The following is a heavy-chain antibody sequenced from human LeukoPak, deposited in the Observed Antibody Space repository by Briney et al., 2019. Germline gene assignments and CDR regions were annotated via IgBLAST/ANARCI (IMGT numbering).Heavy chain of an antibody. Sequence: PSETLSLTCAVYGGSFSGYYWSWIRQPPGKGLEWIGEINLSGSTNYNPSLKSRITISVDTSKNQFSLKLSSVTAADTAVYYCARDLRDCSSTSCYSYYYYGMDVWGQGTTVTVSS. V-gene: IGHV4-34*01. CDR1: GGSFSGYY. J-gene: IGHJ6*02. CDR2: INLSGST. CDR3: ARDLRDCSSTSCYSYYYYGMDV. D-gene: IGHD2-2*01.